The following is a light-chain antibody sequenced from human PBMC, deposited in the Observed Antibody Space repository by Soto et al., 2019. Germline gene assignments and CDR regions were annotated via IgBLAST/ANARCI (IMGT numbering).Light chain of an antibody. CDR1: QRVXSY. J-gene: IGKJ1*01. Sequence: IELTHSASTLSLSPGERATLSCRASQRVXSYFAWYQQKPGQAPRFLXDHASNRATGSPDRLSGSGSGTDFTLTISSLEPEYLAAYYCQQYRSAPRTFGQGTKVDIK. CDR2: HAS. V-gene: IGKV3-11*01. CDR3: QQYRSAPRT.